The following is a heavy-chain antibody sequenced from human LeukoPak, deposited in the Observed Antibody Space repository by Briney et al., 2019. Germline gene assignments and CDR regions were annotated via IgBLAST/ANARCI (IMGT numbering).Heavy chain of an antibody. J-gene: IGHJ4*02. Sequence: GGSLRLSCAASGFTFSSYCMNWVRQAPGKGLEWVSSITSSSSYIYYADSVKGRFTISRDNAKNSLYLQMNSLRAEDTAVYYCARGESSSWHDYWGQGTLVTVSS. V-gene: IGHV3-21*01. CDR1: GFTFSSYC. CDR3: ARGESSSWHDY. D-gene: IGHD6-13*01. CDR2: ITSSSSYI.